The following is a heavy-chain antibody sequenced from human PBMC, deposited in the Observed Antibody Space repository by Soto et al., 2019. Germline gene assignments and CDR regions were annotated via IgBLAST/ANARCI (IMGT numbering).Heavy chain of an antibody. D-gene: IGHD1-26*01. V-gene: IGHV1-46*01. CDR1: RDTFTSYY. J-gene: IGHJ5*01. Sequence: ASVKVSCKAPRDTFTSYYINWVRQAPGQGLEWMGVINPHGGSTAYAQKFKGRVTLTRDTSASTVYMEVSSLTSEDTAMYYCARSSGGNFGIIIEGTNWFASWGQGTLVTVSS. CDR3: ARSSGGNFGIIIEGTNWFAS. CDR2: INPHGGST.